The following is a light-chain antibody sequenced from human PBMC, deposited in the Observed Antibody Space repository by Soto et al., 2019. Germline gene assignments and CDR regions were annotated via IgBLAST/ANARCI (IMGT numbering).Light chain of an antibody. CDR3: QQYNSYST. V-gene: IGKV1-5*03. CDR1: QSISSW. Sequence: DIQMTQSPSTLSASVGDRVTITCRASQSISSWLAWYQQKPGKAPKLLMYKASSLESGVPSRFSCSGSGTEFTLTISSLQPDDFATYYCQQYNSYSTFGQGTKVEIK. J-gene: IGKJ1*01. CDR2: KAS.